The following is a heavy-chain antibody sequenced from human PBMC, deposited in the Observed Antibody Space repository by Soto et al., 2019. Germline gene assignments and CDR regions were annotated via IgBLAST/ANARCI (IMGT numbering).Heavy chain of an antibody. Sequence: SETLSLTCIVSGDSVTSGSYYWTWLRQPPGKGLEWIGYISYTGSTKYNPSLQSRVTISVDTSKNDFSLNLSSVTAADTAVYFCAREWGLLPYYVMNVWGHGTAVTVS. D-gene: IGHD7-27*01. CDR3: AREWGLLPYYVMNV. V-gene: IGHV4-61*03. CDR2: ISYTGST. J-gene: IGHJ6*02. CDR1: GDSVTSGSYY.